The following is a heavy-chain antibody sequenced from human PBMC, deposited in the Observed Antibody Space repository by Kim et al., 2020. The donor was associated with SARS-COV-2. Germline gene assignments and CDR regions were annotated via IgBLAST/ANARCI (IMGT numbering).Heavy chain of an antibody. CDR1: GYTFTSYA. Sequence: ASVKVSCKASGYTFTSYAMNWVRQAPGQGLEWMGWINTNTGNPTYAQGFTGRFVFSLDTSVSTAYLQISSLKAEDTAVYYCARGLIYDYVWGSYRIGWFDPWGQGTLVTVSS. CDR3: ARGLIYDYVWGSYRIGWFDP. V-gene: IGHV7-4-1*02. CDR2: INTNTGNP. D-gene: IGHD3-16*02. J-gene: IGHJ5*02.